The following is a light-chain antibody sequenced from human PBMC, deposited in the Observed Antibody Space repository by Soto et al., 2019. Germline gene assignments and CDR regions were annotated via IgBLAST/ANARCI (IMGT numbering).Light chain of an antibody. CDR1: QSVSSY. CDR3: QQFETSFGLT. CDR2: AAS. Sequence: EIVLTQSPSTLPFSPGERATLSCRASQSVSSYLAWYQQQPGQAPRLLIYAASNRATGIPARFSGSGSWTDFSLSITRLEPEDFAVYYCQQFETSFGLTFGQGTKVEIK. V-gene: IGKV3-11*01. J-gene: IGKJ1*01.